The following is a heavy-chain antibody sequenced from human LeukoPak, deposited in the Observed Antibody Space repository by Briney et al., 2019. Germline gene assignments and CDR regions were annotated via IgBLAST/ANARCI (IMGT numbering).Heavy chain of an antibody. V-gene: IGHV3-23*01. CDR2: ISGSGGST. D-gene: IGHD6-13*01. CDR3: AKGPLSSSSWSEYFQH. CDR1: GFTFSSYG. J-gene: IGHJ1*01. Sequence: AGGSLRLSCAASGFTFSSYGMSWVRQAPGKGLEWVSAISGSGGSTYYADSVKGRFTISRDNSKNTLYLQMNSLRAEDTAVYYCAKGPLSSSSWSEYFQHWGQGTLVTVSS.